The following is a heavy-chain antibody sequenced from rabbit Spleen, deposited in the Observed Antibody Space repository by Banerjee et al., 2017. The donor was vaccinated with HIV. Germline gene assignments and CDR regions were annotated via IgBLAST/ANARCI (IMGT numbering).Heavy chain of an antibody. CDR1: GFSFSSSYW. CDR3: ARDLVGVIGWNFYL. Sequence: QSLEESGGDLVKPGASLTLNCTGSGFSFSSSYWICWVRQAPGKGLEWIACINASTGKPVYATWAKGRFTISRTSSTTVTLRMTSLTAADRATYFCARDLVGVIGWNFYLWGHGTLVTVS. CDR2: INASTGKP. V-gene: IGHV1S40*01. J-gene: IGHJ4*01. D-gene: IGHD1-1*01.